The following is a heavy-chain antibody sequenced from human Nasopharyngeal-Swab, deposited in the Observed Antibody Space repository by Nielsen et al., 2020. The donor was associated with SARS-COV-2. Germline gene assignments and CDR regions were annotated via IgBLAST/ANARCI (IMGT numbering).Heavy chain of an antibody. CDR2: ISSSGTDT. J-gene: IGHJ6*03. V-gene: IGHV3-23*01. Sequence: GESLQISCAVSGLPFNNYAVTWVRQALGQGLEWVSIISSSGTDTYYADYVKGRFTISRDNSKNTLYLQMNSLRAEDSVIYYCAKSRGDTTMAHYYYYLDVWGKGTTVTVSS. CDR3: AKSRGDTTMAHYYYYLDV. D-gene: IGHD5-24*01. CDR1: GLPFNNYA.